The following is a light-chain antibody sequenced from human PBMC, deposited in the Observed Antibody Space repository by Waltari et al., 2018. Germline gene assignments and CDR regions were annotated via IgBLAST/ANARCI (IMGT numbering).Light chain of an antibody. CDR3: QQRSHWPPLT. Sequence: EILLTQSPVPLSLSPGARATLSCRASQSVNNYLAWYQQKPGQAPRLLIFDASKRATGIPARFSGSGSGTDFTLTISSLEPQDSAVYFCQQRSHWPPLTFGGGTKVEIK. V-gene: IGKV3-11*01. CDR2: DAS. CDR1: QSVNNY. J-gene: IGKJ4*01.